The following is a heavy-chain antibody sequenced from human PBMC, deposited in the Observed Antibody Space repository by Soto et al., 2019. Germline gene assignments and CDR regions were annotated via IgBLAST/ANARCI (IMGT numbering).Heavy chain of an antibody. V-gene: IGHV4-61*01. CDR2: IYYSGST. J-gene: IGHJ5*02. Sequence: LSLTCTVSGGSVSSGSYYWSWIRQPPGKGLEWIGYIYYSGSTNYNPSLKSRVTISVDTSKNQFSLKLSSVTAADTAVYYCARDLLAVAGTSWFDPWGQGTLVTVSS. D-gene: IGHD6-19*01. CDR1: GGSVSSGSYY. CDR3: ARDLLAVAGTSWFDP.